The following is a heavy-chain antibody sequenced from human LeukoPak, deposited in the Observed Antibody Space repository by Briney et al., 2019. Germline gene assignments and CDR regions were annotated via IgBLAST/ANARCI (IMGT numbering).Heavy chain of an antibody. D-gene: IGHD3-10*01. CDR1: GGSISSYY. V-gene: IGHV4-59*08. J-gene: IGHJ4*02. Sequence: SETLSLTCTVSGGSISSYYWSWIRQPPGKGLEWIGYIYYSGSTNYNPSLKSRVTISVDTSKNQFSLKLSSVTAADTAVYYCACTYYYGSGTWDPFDYWGQGTLVTVSP. CDR3: ACTYYYGSGTWDPFDY. CDR2: IYYSGST.